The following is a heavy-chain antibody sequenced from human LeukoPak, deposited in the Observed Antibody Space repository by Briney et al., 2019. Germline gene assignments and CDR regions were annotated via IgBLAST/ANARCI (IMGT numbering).Heavy chain of an antibody. V-gene: IGHV3-21*01. CDR1: GFTFSGYS. J-gene: IGHJ6*02. CDR2: IGSSGVYI. Sequence: GGSLRLSCAASGFTFSGYSMNWVRQAPGKGLEWVSCIGSSGVYIYYADSMKGRFTISRDNAKNSLYLQMNGLRAEDTAVYYCARGYYYNMDVWGQGTTVTVSS. CDR3: ARGYYYNMDV.